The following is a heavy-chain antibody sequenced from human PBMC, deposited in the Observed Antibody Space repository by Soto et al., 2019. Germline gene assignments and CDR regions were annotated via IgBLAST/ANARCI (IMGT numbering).Heavy chain of an antibody. V-gene: IGHV4-39*01. Sequence: QLQLQESGPGLVKPSETLSLTCSVSGGSVSSSSYYWGWVRQPPGKGLEWIGSIYYSGSTYYNPSLTSRVTISVDTSKIQFSLKLTSVTAADTAVYFYARRESYDILTGYYHFDRWGQGTLVTVSS. CDR1: GGSVSSSSYY. J-gene: IGHJ4*02. D-gene: IGHD3-9*01. CDR3: ARRESYDILTGYYHFDR. CDR2: IYYSGST.